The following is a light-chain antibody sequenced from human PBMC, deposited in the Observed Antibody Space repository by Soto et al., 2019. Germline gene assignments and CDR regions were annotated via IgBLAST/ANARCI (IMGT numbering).Light chain of an antibody. CDR3: QQYDNWWT. J-gene: IGKJ1*01. CDR2: AAS. Sequence: ELVMTQSPATLSVSPGERATLSCRASQSVSSNLVWYQQKPGQAPRVLIYAASTRATGIPDRFSGSGSGTEFTLTISSLHSEDFGVYYCQQYDNWWTVGQGTKVDI. V-gene: IGKV3-15*01. CDR1: QSVSSN.